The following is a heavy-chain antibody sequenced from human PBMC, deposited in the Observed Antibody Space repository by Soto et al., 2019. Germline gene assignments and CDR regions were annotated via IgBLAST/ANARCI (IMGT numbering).Heavy chain of an antibody. J-gene: IGHJ4*02. D-gene: IGHD3-16*01. V-gene: IGHV1-18*01. Sequence: QVQLVQSGAEVKKPGASVKVSCKASGYTFTSHGIIWVRQAPGQGLEWMGWVSGYNGNTNYAQKFQGRVTMTTDTSTTTADMALRSLTSDDTAVYYCARYLGAKVYYWCQGTLVTVSS. CDR1: GYTFTSHG. CDR3: ARYLGAKVYY. CDR2: VSGYNGNT.